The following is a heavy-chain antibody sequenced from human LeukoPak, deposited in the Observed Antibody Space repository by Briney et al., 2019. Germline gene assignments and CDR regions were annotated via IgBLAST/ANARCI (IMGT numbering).Heavy chain of an antibody. CDR1: GFTFSDYY. CDR3: ARGNRGFDY. D-gene: IGHD7-27*01. V-gene: IGHV3-72*01. J-gene: IGHJ4*02. CDR2: ISKKANSYTT. Sequence: GGSLRLSCAASGFTFSDYYMDWVRQAPGKGLEWVGRISKKANSYTTTYAASVKGRFNISRDDSKNSLYLQMNGLKTEDTAVYYCARGNRGFDYWGQGTLVTVSS.